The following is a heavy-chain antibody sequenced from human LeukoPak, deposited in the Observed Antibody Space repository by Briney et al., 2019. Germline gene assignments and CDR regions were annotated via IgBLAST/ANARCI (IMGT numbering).Heavy chain of an antibody. D-gene: IGHD3-10*01. V-gene: IGHV4-31*03. CDR3: ARGGSGSYYFDY. Sequence: PSETLSLTCTVSGGSISSGGYYWSWIRQHPGKGLEWIGYIYYSGSTYYNPSLKSRVTISVDTSKNQFSLKLSSVTAADTAVYYCARGGSGSYYFDYWGQRTLVTVSS. CDR2: IYYSGST. CDR1: GGSISSGGYY. J-gene: IGHJ4*02.